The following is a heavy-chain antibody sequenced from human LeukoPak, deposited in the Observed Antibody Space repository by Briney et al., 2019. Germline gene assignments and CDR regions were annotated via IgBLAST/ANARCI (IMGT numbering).Heavy chain of an antibody. V-gene: IGHV1-46*01. CDR3: ARDPPGCSGGSCYPSYYFDY. D-gene: IGHD2-15*01. CDR2: INPSGGST. Sequence: ASVKVSCKASGYTFTSYYMHWVRQAPGHGLEWMGIINPSGGSTSYAQKFQGRVTMTRDTSTSTVYMELSSLRSEDTAVYYCARDPPGCSGGSCYPSYYFDYSGHGTLVTVSS. CDR1: GYTFTSYY. J-gene: IGHJ4*01.